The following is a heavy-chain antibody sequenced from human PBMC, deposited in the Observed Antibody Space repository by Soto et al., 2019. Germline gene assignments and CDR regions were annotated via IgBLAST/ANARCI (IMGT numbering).Heavy chain of an antibody. CDR3: ARWEEQWLALDY. CDR2: INAGNGNT. D-gene: IGHD6-19*01. J-gene: IGHJ4*02. Sequence: ASVKVSCKASGYTFTSYAMHWVRQAPGQRLEWMGWINAGNGNTKYSQKFQGRVTITRDTSASTAYMELSSLRSEDAAVYYCARWEEQWLALDYWGQGTLVTVSS. V-gene: IGHV1-3*01. CDR1: GYTFTSYA.